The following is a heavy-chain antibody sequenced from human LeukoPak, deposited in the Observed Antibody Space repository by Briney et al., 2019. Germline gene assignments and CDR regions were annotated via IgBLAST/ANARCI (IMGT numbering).Heavy chain of an antibody. D-gene: IGHD3-22*01. CDR3: ARSDYDSSGYYLGY. V-gene: IGHV1-2*02. CDR2: INPNSGGT. Sequence: ASVKVSCKASGYTFTSYYMHWVRQAPGQGLEWMGWINPNSGGTNYAQKFQGRVTMTRDTSISTAYMELSRLRSDDTAVYYCARSDYDSSGYYLGYWGQGTLVTVSS. CDR1: GYTFTSYY. J-gene: IGHJ4*02.